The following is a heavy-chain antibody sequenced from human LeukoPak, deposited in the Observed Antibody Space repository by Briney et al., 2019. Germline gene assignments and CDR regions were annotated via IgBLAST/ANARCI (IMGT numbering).Heavy chain of an antibody. CDR1: GGSISSYY. D-gene: IGHD3-10*01. V-gene: IGHV4-4*07. CDR2: IYYSGST. J-gene: IGHJ6*03. Sequence: SETLSLTCIVSGGSISSYYWSWIRQPAGKGLEWIGSIYYSGSTYYNPSLKSRVTMSVDTSKNQFSLKLSSVTAADTAVYYCARVWYYGSGSRRYYYYMDVWGKGTTVTISS. CDR3: ARVWYYGSGSRRYYYYMDV.